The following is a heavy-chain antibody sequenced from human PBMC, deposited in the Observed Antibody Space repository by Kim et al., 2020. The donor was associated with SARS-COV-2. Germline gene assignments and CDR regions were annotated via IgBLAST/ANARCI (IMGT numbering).Heavy chain of an antibody. V-gene: IGHV4-59*01. CDR1: GGSISSYY. Sequence: SETLSLTCTVSGGSISSYYWSWIRQPPGKGLEWIGYIYYSGSTNYNPSLKSRVTISVDTSKNQFSLKLSSVTAADTAVYYCTREAGPMVRGVIISPHFDYWGQGTLVTVSS. CDR2: IYYSGST. J-gene: IGHJ4*02. CDR3: TREAGPMVRGVIISPHFDY. D-gene: IGHD3-10*01.